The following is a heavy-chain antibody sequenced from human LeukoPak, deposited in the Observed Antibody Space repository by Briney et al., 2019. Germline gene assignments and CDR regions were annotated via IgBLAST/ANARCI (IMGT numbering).Heavy chain of an antibody. V-gene: IGHV3-23*01. Sequence: PGGSLRLSCAAYGFTFSSYAMSWDRQAPGKGLEWVSAISGSGGSTYYADSVKGRVTSSRENSKNTLYLQMNSLRAEDPAVYYCAKDLVGATTGAFDIWGQGTMVTVSS. D-gene: IGHD1-26*01. CDR1: GFTFSSYA. CDR3: AKDLVGATTGAFDI. J-gene: IGHJ3*02. CDR2: ISGSGGST.